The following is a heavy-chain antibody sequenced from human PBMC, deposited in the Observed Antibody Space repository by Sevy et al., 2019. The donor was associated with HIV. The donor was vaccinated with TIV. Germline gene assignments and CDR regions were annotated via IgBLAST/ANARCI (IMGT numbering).Heavy chain of an antibody. D-gene: IGHD5-18*01. CDR2: ISSSSSTM. CDR1: EFSFSSYS. CDR3: ARTKSNTAMVSSDY. J-gene: IGHJ4*02. V-gene: IGHV3-48*01. Sequence: GGSLRLSCAASEFSFSSYSMNWVRQAPGQGLEWVSYISSSSSTMYYADSVKGRFTISRDNAKNSLYLKMNTLGAEDTAVYYCARTKSNTAMVSSDYWGQGTLVTVSS.